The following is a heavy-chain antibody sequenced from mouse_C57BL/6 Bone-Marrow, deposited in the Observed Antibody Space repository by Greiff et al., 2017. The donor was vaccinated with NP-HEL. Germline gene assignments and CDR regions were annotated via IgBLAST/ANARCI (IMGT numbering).Heavy chain of an antibody. D-gene: IGHD2-4*01. CDR1: GYTFTSYW. CDR3: ARSGDDYDWYFDV. J-gene: IGHJ1*03. V-gene: IGHV1-53*01. Sequence: QVQLQQPGTELVKPGASVKLSCKASGYTFTSYWMHWVKQRPGQGLEWIGNINPSNGGTNYNEKFKGKATMTVDKSSSTAYMQLSSLTSEDSAVYYCARSGDDYDWYFDVWGTGTTVTVSS. CDR2: INPSNGGT.